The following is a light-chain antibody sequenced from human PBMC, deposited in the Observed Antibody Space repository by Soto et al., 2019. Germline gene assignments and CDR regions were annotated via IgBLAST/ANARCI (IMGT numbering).Light chain of an antibody. CDR1: RSISDW. V-gene: IGKV1-5*01. J-gene: IGKJ4*01. CDR3: QQVNVYPST. CDR2: DAS. Sequence: DIQMTQSPSTLSASVGGRVTSTFRASRSISDWVAWYQQKPGKAPKLLIYDASSLESGVPSRFSGSGSGTEFTLTISSLQPDDFATYYCQQVNVYPSTFGGGTKVDIK.